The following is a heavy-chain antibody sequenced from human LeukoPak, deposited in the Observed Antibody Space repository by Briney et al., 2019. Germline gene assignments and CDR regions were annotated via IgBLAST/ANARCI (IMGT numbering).Heavy chain of an antibody. CDR3: ARGSAYYDTSSYRRYYYGVDV. J-gene: IGHJ6*02. V-gene: IGHV3-21*01. CDR2: ISSSSYI. Sequence: GGSLRLSCAASGFTFSTYTMNWVRQAPGKGLEWVSSISSSSYIYYADSLRGRFTVSRDNAKNSLYLQMSSLRAEDTAVYYCARGSAYYDTSSYRRYYYGVDVWGQGTTVTVSS. D-gene: IGHD3-22*01. CDR1: GFTFSTYT.